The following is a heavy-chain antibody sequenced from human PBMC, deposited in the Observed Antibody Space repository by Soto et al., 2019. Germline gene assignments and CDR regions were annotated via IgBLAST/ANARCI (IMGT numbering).Heavy chain of an antibody. CDR2: IYYSGST. CDR3: ARSGDALVYYYYGMDV. D-gene: IGHD2-21*02. CDR1: GGSISSYY. J-gene: IGHJ6*02. Sequence: SETLSLTCTVSGGSISSYYWSWIRQPPGKGLEWIGYIYYSGSTNYNPSLKSRVTISVDTSKNQFSLKLSSVTAADTAVYYCARSGDALVYYYYGMDVWGQGTTVTVSS. V-gene: IGHV4-59*01.